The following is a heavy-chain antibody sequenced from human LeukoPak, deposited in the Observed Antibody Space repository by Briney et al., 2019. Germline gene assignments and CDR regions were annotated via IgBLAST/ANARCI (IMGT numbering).Heavy chain of an antibody. J-gene: IGHJ6*02. CDR1: GGSFSGYY. CDR3: ATVIGNYYYGMDV. CDR2: IYYSGST. V-gene: IGHV4-59*08. Sequence: PSETLSLTCAVYGGSFSGYYWTWIRQPPGKGLEWIGYIYYSGSTNYNPSLKSRVTISVDTSKNQFSLKLSSVTAADTAVYYCATVIGNYYYGMDVWGQGTTVTVSS. D-gene: IGHD2/OR15-2a*01.